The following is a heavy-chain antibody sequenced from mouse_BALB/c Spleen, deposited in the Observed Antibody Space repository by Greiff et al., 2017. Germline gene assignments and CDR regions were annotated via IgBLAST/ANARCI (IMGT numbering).Heavy chain of an antibody. V-gene: IGHV5-17*02. D-gene: IGHD1-1*01. CDR2: ISSGSSTI. J-gene: IGHJ3*01. CDR1: GFTFSSFG. Sequence: DVMLVASGGGLVQPGGSRKLSCAASGFTFSSFGMHWVRQAPEKGLEWVAYISSGSSTIYYADTVKGRFTISRDNPKNTLFLQRTSLRSEDTAMYYCARSGGSSYGFAYWGQGTLVTVSA. CDR3: ARSGGSSYGFAY.